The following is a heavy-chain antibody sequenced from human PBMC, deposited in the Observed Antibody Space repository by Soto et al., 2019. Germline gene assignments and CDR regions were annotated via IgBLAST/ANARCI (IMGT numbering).Heavy chain of an antibody. CDR3: ARGTEAMHYYYYYYMDV. CDR1: GYTFTGYY. D-gene: IGHD2-2*01. V-gene: IGHV1-2*04. Sequence: ASVKVSCKASGYTFTGYYMHWVRQAPGQGLEWMGWINPNSGGTNYAQKFQGWVTMTRDTSISTAYMELSRLRSDDTAVYYCARGTEAMHYYYYYYMDVWGKGTTVTVSS. CDR2: INPNSGGT. J-gene: IGHJ6*03.